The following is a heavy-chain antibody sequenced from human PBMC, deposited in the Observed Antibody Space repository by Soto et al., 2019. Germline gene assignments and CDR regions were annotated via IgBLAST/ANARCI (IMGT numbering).Heavy chain of an antibody. CDR3: ARGINYYDSGDEAFEI. V-gene: IGHV1-8*01. CDR1: GYTFTSYD. Sequence: QVQLVQSGAEVKKPGASVKVSCKASGYTFTSYDINWVRQATGQGLEWMGWMNPNSGNTGYAQKFQGRVTMTRNTSISTADMELSSLRSEDTAVYYCARGINYYDSGDEAFEIWGQGTMVTVSS. J-gene: IGHJ3*02. CDR2: MNPNSGNT. D-gene: IGHD3-10*01.